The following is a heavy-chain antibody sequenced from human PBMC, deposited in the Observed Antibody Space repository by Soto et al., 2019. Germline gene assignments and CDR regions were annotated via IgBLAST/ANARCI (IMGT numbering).Heavy chain of an antibody. J-gene: IGHJ4*02. CDR3: ARHNYGSGSTYFDY. CDR1: GCSISSYY. V-gene: IGHV4-59*08. Sequence: PSDTLSLTCTVSGCSISSYYWSWIRQPPGKGLEWIGYIYYSGSTNYNPSLKSRVTISVDTSKNQFSLKLNSMTAADTAVYYCARHNYGSGSTYFDYWGQGTLVTVS. D-gene: IGHD3-10*01. CDR2: IYYSGST.